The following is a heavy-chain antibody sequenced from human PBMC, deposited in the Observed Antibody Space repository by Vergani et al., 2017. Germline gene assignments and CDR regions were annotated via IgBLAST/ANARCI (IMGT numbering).Heavy chain of an antibody. V-gene: IGHV5-51*01. CDR2: IYPGDSDT. D-gene: IGHD1-1*01. Sequence: EVQLVQSGAEVTTPGESLKISCKGSGYIFTSYWIGWVRQMPGKGLEWMGIIYPGDSDTRYSPSFQGQVTISADKYISTAYLQWSSMKASDTAMYYCARQSGGLFTTGTTGDYWGQGTLVTVSS. J-gene: IGHJ4*02. CDR1: GYIFTSYW. CDR3: ARQSGGLFTTGTTGDY.